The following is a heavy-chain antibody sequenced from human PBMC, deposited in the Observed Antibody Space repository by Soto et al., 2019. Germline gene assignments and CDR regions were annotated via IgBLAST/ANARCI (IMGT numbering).Heavy chain of an antibody. CDR2: ISGSGGST. D-gene: IGHD2-2*02. Sequence: GGSLRLSCAASGFTFSSYAMILVRQAPGKGLEWVSAISGSGGSTYYADSVKGRFTISRDNSKNTLYLQMNSLRAEDTAVYYCAKDLLGYCSSTSCYMVGFAFDIWGQGTMVTVSS. CDR3: AKDLLGYCSSTSCYMVGFAFDI. CDR1: GFTFSSYA. V-gene: IGHV3-23*01. J-gene: IGHJ3*02.